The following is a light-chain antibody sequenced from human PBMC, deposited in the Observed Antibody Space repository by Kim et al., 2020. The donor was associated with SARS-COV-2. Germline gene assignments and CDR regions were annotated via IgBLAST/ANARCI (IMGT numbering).Light chain of an antibody. CDR3: QQYDNLLPFT. V-gene: IGKV1-33*01. CDR1: QDISNY. CDR2: DAS. Sequence: DRVTITCQASQDISNYLNWYQQKPGKAPKLLIYDASNLETGVPSRCSGSGSGTDFTFTISSLQPEDIATYYCQQYDNLLPFTFGPGTKVDIK. J-gene: IGKJ3*01.